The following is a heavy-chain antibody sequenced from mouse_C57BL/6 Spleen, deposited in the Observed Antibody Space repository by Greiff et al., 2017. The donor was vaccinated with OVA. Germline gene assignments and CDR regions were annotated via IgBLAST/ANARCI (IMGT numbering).Heavy chain of an antibody. Sequence: VQLQQSGAELVRPGASVTLSCKASGYTFTDYEMHWVKQTPVHGLEWIGAIDPETGGTAYNQKFKGKAILTADKSSSTAYMDLRSLTSEDSAVYYCTSYGDSSGYDYWGQGTTLTVSS. D-gene: IGHD3-2*02. V-gene: IGHV1-15*01. CDR2: IDPETGGT. CDR1: GYTFTDYE. J-gene: IGHJ2*01. CDR3: TSYGDSSGYDY.